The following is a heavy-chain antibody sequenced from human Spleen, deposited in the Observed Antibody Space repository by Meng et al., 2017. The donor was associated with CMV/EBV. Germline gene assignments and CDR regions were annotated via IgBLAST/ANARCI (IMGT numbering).Heavy chain of an antibody. J-gene: IGHJ5*02. V-gene: IGHV1-2*02. Sequence: SGYTFTGYYMHWVRQAPGQGLEWMGWINPNSGGTNYAQKFQGRVTMTRDTSISTAYMELSRLRSEDTAVYYCARSHGSGYWARLLATWGQGTLVTVSS. CDR2: INPNSGGT. CDR1: GYTFTGYY. D-gene: IGHD3-3*01. CDR3: ARSHGSGYWARLLAT.